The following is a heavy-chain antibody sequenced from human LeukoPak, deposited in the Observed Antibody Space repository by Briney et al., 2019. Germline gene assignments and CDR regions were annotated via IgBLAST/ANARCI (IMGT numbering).Heavy chain of an antibody. D-gene: IGHD6-19*01. J-gene: IGHJ6*03. CDR1: GFTFSSYA. CDR3: TTGVIAVADFYYMDV. Sequence: GGSLRLSCAASGFTFSSYAMSWVRQAPGKGLEWVGRIKSKTDGGTTDYAAPVKGRFTISRDDSKNTLYLQMNSLKTEDTAVYYCTTGVIAVADFYYMDVWGKGTTVTVSS. V-gene: IGHV3-15*01. CDR2: IKSKTDGGTT.